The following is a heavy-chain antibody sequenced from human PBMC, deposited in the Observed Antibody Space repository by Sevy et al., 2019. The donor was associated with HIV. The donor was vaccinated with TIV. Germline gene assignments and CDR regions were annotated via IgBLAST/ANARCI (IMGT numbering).Heavy chain of an antibody. Sequence: SETLSLTCAVYGGSFSGYYWSWIRQPPGKGLEWIGEINHSGSTNYNPSLKSRVTISVDTSKNQFSLKLGSVTAADTAVYYCARGGDNSGWYGDYYYGMDVWGQGTTVTVSS. V-gene: IGHV4-34*01. D-gene: IGHD6-19*01. CDR2: INHSGST. CDR3: ARGGDNSGWYGDYYYGMDV. J-gene: IGHJ6*02. CDR1: GGSFSGYY.